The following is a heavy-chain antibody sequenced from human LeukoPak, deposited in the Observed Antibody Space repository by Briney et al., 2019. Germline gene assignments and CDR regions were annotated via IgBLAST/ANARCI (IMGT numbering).Heavy chain of an antibody. V-gene: IGHV4-30-4*07. CDR2: IYYSGST. CDR1: GGSISSGGYS. CDR3: ARAAYDFWSGYGFDY. Sequence: SETLSLTCAVSGGSISSGGYSWSWIRQPPGKGLEWIGYIYYSGSTYYNPSLKSRVTISVDTSKNQFSLKLSSVTAADTAVYYCARAAYDFWSGYGFDYWGQGTLVTVSS. D-gene: IGHD3-3*01. J-gene: IGHJ4*02.